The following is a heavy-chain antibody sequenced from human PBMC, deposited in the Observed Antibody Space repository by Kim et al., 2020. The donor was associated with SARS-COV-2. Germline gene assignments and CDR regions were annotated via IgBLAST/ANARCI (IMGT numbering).Heavy chain of an antibody. V-gene: IGHV3-30*18. D-gene: IGHD3-22*01. CDR3: AKADTMIFSAPDY. Sequence: GGSLRLSCAASGFTFSSYGMHWVRQTPGKGLEWVAVISYDGSNKYYADSVKGRFTISRDNSKNTLYLQMNSLRAEDTAVYYCAKADTMIFSAPDYWGQGTLVTVSS. CDR2: ISYDGSNK. J-gene: IGHJ4*02. CDR1: GFTFSSYG.